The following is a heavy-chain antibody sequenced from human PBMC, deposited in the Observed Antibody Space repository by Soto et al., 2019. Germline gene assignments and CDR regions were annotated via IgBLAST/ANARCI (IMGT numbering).Heavy chain of an antibody. CDR3: ARSIVGATFDY. CDR1: GGSFSGYY. V-gene: IGHV4-34*01. CDR2: INHSGST. Sequence: QVQLQQWGAGLLKPSETLSLTCAVYGGSFSGYYWSWIRQPPGKGLEWIGEINHSGSTNYNPSLKGRGTIQVDTSKNQFSLKLCSVTAADTAVYYCARSIVGATFDYWGQGTLVTVSS. D-gene: IGHD1-26*01. J-gene: IGHJ4*02.